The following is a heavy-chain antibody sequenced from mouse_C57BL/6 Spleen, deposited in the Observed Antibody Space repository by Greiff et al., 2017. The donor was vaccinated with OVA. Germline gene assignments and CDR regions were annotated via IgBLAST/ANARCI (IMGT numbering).Heavy chain of an antibody. CDR1: GFTFSSYA. CDR2: ISDGGSYT. V-gene: IGHV5-4*03. CDR3: ARGLNYYGSSLYAMDY. D-gene: IGHD1-1*01. Sequence: DVKLVESGGGLVKPGGSLKLSCAASGFTFSSYAMSWVRQTPEKRLEWVATISDGGSYTYYPDNVKGRFTISRDNAKNNLYLQMSHLKSEDTAMYYCARGLNYYGSSLYAMDYWGQGTSVTVSS. J-gene: IGHJ4*01.